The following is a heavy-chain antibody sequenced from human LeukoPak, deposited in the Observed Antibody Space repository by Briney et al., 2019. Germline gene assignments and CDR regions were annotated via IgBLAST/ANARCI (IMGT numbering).Heavy chain of an antibody. CDR3: ARDRGVVVPAATPYNWFDP. Sequence: ASVKVSCKASAYTFTGYYMHWVRQAPGQGLEWMGWINPNSGGTNYAQKFQGRVTMTRDTSISTAYMELSRLRSDDTAVYYCARDRGVVVPAATPYNWFDPWGQGTLVTVSS. CDR1: AYTFTGYY. D-gene: IGHD2-2*01. V-gene: IGHV1-2*02. CDR2: INPNSGGT. J-gene: IGHJ5*02.